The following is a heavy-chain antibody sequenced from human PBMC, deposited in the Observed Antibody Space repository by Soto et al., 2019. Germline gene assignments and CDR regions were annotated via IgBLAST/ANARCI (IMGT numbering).Heavy chain of an antibody. CDR3: ARGYYDFGGYWFDP. V-gene: IGHV4-59*01. CDR1: GGSISSYY. CDR2: IYYSGST. Sequence: SETLSLTCSVSGGSISSYYWSWIRQPPGKGLEWIGYIYYSGSTNYNPSLKSRVTISVDTSKNQFSLKLSSVTAADTAVYYCARGYYDFGGYWFDPWGQGTLVTVSS. D-gene: IGHD3-3*01. J-gene: IGHJ5*02.